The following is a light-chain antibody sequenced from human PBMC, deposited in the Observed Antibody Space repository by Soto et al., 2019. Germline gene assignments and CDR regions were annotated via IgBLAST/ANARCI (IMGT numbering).Light chain of an antibody. V-gene: IGKV3-20*01. Sequence: EIVLTQSPGTLSLSPGERATLSCRASQSVSSSYLAWYQQKPGQAPRLLIYGASSRATGIPDRFSGSGSGTDFTLPISRLEAEDFAVYYCQQSGSSPLTFGGGTKVEIK. CDR1: QSVSSSY. J-gene: IGKJ4*01. CDR3: QQSGSSPLT. CDR2: GAS.